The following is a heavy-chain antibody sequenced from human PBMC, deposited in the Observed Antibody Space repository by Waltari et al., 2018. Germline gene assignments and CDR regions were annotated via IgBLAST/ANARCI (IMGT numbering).Heavy chain of an antibody. V-gene: IGHV3-21*01. Sequence: EVQLVESGGGLVKPGGSLLLSFEASGFTFRGYSMNWFRQAPGKGLEWVSSISGDSRFIYYADSVNGRFTISSDDAKNSLYLQMNSLRVEDTAVYYCARDRRGYFDYWGPGTLVSVSS. J-gene: IGHJ4*02. D-gene: IGHD3-16*01. CDR1: GFTFRGYS. CDR2: ISGDSRFI. CDR3: ARDRRGYFDY.